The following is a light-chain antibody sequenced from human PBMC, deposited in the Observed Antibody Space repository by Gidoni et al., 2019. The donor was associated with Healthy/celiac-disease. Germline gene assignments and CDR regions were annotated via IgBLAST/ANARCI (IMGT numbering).Light chain of an antibody. CDR3: QQYGSSPLWT. V-gene: IGKV3-20*01. J-gene: IGKJ1*01. CDR2: GAS. Sequence: TVLPPSPGTLPLSPGERATLSCRPRQSVSSSYLAWYQQKPGQAPRLLIYGASSRATGIPDRLSGSGSGTDFTLTIIRLEPEDFAVYYCQQYGSSPLWTFGQGTKVEIK. CDR1: QSVSSSY.